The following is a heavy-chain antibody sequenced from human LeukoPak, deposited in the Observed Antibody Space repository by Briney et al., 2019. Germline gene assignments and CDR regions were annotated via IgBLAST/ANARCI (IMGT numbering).Heavy chain of an antibody. D-gene: IGHD3-22*01. J-gene: IGHJ4*02. CDR2: IYYSGST. CDR3: ARQPPDTASFDY. Sequence: SETLSLTCTVSGDSISSSSSYWGWIRQPPGKGLEWIGSIYYSGSTYYNTSLKSRVTMSVDTSKNQVSLKVNSVTAADTAVYFCARQPPDTASFDYWGQGTLVTVSS. V-gene: IGHV4-39*07. CDR1: GDSISSSSSY.